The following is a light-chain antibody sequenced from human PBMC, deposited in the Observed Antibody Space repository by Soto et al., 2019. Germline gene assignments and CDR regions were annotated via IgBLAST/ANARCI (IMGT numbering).Light chain of an antibody. V-gene: IGLV2-14*01. Sequence: QSARTQPASVSGSPGQSITSSCTGTSSDVGGYNYVSWYQQHPGKAPKLMIYDVSNRPSGVSNRFSGSKSGNTASLTISGLQAEDEADYYCSSYTSSSTLMVFGGATKVTVL. J-gene: IGLJ2*01. CDR2: DVS. CDR1: SSDVGGYNY. CDR3: SSYTSSSTLMV.